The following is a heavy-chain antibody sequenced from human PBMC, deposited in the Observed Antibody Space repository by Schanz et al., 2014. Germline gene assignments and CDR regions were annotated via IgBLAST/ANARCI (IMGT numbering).Heavy chain of an antibody. Sequence: QVQLVESGGGVVQPGGSLRLSCAASGFTFSTYGMHWVRQAPGKGLEWVAFIRDDGTCQNYADPIKGRFTVSRDNSTATVFLHMHSLRAADTAVYSCAKSGPDGWGNYQFDYWGQGTLVTVSS. V-gene: IGHV3-30*02. CDR1: GFTFSTYG. D-gene: IGHD3-10*01. CDR2: IRDDGTCQ. J-gene: IGHJ4*02. CDR3: AKSGPDGWGNYQFDY.